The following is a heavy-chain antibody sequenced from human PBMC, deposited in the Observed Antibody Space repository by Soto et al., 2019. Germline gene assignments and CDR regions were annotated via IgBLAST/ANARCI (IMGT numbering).Heavy chain of an antibody. CDR3: ARHPERIAQIGWFDP. V-gene: IGHV3-48*01. J-gene: IGHJ5*02. Sequence: GGSLRLSCAASGFTFSSYSMNWVRQAPGKGLEWVSYISSSSSTIYYAESVKGRFTIYRDNAKNSLYLQINSLRAEDTAVYYCARHPERIAQIGWFDPWGQGT. CDR2: ISSSSSTI. D-gene: IGHD6-13*01. CDR1: GFTFSSYS.